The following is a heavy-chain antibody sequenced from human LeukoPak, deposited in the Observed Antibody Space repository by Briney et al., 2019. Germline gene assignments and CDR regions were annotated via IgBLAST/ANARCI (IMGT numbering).Heavy chain of an antibody. J-gene: IGHJ4*02. CDR3: AIYRHLAY. V-gene: IGHV3-7*01. D-gene: IGHD2-2*02. CDR2: IKQDGSET. CDR1: GFTFCNSW. Sequence: GSLRLSCAASGFTFCNSWMTWVRQAPGNGLEWVARIKQDGSETYYVDSVKGRFTISRDNAKNSLYLQMSSLRAEDSAMYYCAIYRHLAYWGQGTLVTVSS.